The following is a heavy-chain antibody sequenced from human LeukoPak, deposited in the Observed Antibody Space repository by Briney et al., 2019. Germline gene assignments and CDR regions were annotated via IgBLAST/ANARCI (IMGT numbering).Heavy chain of an antibody. D-gene: IGHD3-10*01. J-gene: IGHJ3*02. CDR2: INPNSGGT. V-gene: IGHV1-2*04. CDR1: GYTFTGYY. CDR3: ARVGGSGSYFGAFDI. Sequence: ASVKVSCKASGYTFTGYYMHWVRQAPGQGLEWMGWINPNSGGTNYAQKFQGWVTMTKDTSISTAYMELSRLRSDDTAVYYCARVGGSGSYFGAFDIWGQGTMVTVSS.